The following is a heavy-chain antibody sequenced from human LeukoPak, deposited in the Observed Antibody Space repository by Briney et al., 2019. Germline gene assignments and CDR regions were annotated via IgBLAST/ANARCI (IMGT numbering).Heavy chain of an antibody. CDR2: IDIDGTGT. CDR1: GFTFTNYW. D-gene: IGHD2-2*01. J-gene: IGHJ4*02. Sequence: GGSLRLSCAASGFTFTNYWMHWVRQAPGKGLVWVSRIDIDGTGTSYADSVKGRFTISRDNAKNSLYLQMNSLRAEDTAVYYCARDGVPAAIDYWGQGTLVTVSS. V-gene: IGHV3-74*01. CDR3: ARDGVPAAIDY.